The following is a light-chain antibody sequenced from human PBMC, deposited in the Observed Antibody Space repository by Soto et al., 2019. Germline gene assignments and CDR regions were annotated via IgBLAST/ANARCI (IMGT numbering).Light chain of an antibody. CDR2: GAS. V-gene: IGKV3-15*01. CDR1: QRISSN. Sequence: EVVMTQSPATLSVSPGERATLSCRASQRISSNLAWYQQRRGQAPRLLIYGASTRAPGIPARFSGSGSETEFTLTISSLQSEDFATYYCQQTRSYPSTFGGGTKVEIK. J-gene: IGKJ4*01. CDR3: QQTRSYPST.